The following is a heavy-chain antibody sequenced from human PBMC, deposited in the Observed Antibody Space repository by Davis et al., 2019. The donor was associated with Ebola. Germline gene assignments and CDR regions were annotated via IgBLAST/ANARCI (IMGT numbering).Heavy chain of an antibody. D-gene: IGHD6-19*01. J-gene: IGHJ5*01. CDR1: GFSFITYA. Sequence: GGSLRLSCAASGFSFITYAMTWVRQAPGKGLEWVSSISGSGTYTYHADSVKGRFTISRDNSKNTLYLQMNSLRAEDTALYYCAKARQWLVDSWGQGTLVTVSS. V-gene: IGHV3-23*01. CDR2: ISGSGTYT. CDR3: AKARQWLVDS.